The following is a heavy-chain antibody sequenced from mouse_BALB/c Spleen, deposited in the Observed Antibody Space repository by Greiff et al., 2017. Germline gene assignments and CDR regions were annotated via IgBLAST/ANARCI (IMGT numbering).Heavy chain of an antibody. Sequence: LVESGPELVKPGASVRISCKASGYTFTSYYIHWVKQRPGQGLEWIGWIYPGNVNTKYNEKFKGKATLTADKSSSTAYMQLSSLTSEDSAVYFCARLGELVYFDYWGQGTTLTVSS. CDR3: ARLGELVYFDY. V-gene: IGHV1S56*01. J-gene: IGHJ2*01. CDR1: GYTFTSYY. D-gene: IGHD2-2*01. CDR2: IYPGNVNT.